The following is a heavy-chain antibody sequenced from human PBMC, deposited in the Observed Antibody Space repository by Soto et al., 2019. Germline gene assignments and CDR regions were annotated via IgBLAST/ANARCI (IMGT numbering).Heavy chain of an antibody. J-gene: IGHJ4*02. CDR3: AKDPGVERISGRYDH. D-gene: IGHD1-26*01. CDR2: ISGSAGST. Sequence: PGGSLRLSCVGYGFSFNSYAMNWVRQAPGKGLEWVSSISGSAGSTDYADSVKGRFTISRDNSKNTLYLQMNSLRAEDTAIYYCAKDPGVERISGRYDHWGQGTLVTVSS. V-gene: IGHV3-23*01. CDR1: GFSFNSYA.